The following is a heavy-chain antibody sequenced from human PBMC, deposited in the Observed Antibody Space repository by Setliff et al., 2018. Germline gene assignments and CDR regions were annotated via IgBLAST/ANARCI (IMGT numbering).Heavy chain of an antibody. CDR2: INIDGRTT. CDR1: GFTFSSFW. J-gene: IGHJ3*02. D-gene: IGHD3-16*01. V-gene: IGHV3-74*01. Sequence: GGSLRLSCAASGFTFSSFWMYWVRQVPGKGLVWVSRINIDGRTTGYTDSVEGRFTISRDNAKNSLYLQMNSLRAEDTALYYCALFGDRDTFPIWGQGTMVTVSS. CDR3: ALFGDRDTFPI.